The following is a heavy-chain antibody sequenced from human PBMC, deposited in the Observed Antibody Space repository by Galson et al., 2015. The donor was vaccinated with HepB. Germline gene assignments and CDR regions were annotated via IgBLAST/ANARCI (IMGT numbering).Heavy chain of an antibody. J-gene: IGHJ4*02. CDR1: GYTFTNYY. CDR3: TKVANLLTTYPYYFDY. CDR2: INPSGGST. V-gene: IGHV1-46*03. D-gene: IGHD4/OR15-4a*01. Sequence: SVKVSCKASGYTFTNYYVHWVRQAPGQGLEWMGIINPSGGSTTYAQKFQGRVTITRDTSTRTVYMDLRSLRSEDTAMYYCTKVANLLTTYPYYFDYWGQGTLVTVSS.